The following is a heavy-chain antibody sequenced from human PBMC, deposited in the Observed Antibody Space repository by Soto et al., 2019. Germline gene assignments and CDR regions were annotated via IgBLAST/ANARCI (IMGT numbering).Heavy chain of an antibody. J-gene: IGHJ4*02. CDR3: AKDWTRGSGGYPDYFDY. D-gene: IGHD3-10*01. Sequence: LRLSCAGSGFTFSAYGMIWVRQAPGKGLGWVSGISVSGTSTYYADSVKGRFTISRDNSKNTLYLQMKRLRAEDTALYYCAKDWTRGSGGYPDYFDYWGQGTLVTVSS. V-gene: IGHV3-23*01. CDR1: GFTFSAYG. CDR2: ISVSGTST.